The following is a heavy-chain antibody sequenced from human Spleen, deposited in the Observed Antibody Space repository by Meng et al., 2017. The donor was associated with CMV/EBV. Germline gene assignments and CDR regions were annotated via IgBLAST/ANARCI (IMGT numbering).Heavy chain of an antibody. Sequence: ASVKVSCKASGGTFSSYAISWVRQAPGQGLEWLGWMNPNSGNTGYAQKFQGRVTMTRNTSINTAYMELSSLRSEDTAVYYCARLIYTKSQGDVWGQGTTVTVSS. CDR1: GGTFSSYA. J-gene: IGHJ6*02. D-gene: IGHD4-11*01. V-gene: IGHV1-8*02. CDR2: MNPNSGNT. CDR3: ARLIYTKSQGDV.